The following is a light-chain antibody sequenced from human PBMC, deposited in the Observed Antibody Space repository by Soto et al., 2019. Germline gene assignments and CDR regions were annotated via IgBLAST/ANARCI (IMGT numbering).Light chain of an antibody. V-gene: IGKV1-39*01. CDR3: QQGYSTQWT. Sequence: DIQMTQSPSSLSASVGDRVSITCRASQDIRSYLNWYQQKPGKAPELLSYATSNLQSGAPPRFSASGSGTDFTRTISSLQPEDFATYYCQQGYSTQWTSGQGTKVEIK. CDR2: ATS. J-gene: IGKJ1*01. CDR1: QDIRSY.